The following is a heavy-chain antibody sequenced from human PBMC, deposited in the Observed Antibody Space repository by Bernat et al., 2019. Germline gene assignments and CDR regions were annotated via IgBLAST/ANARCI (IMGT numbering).Heavy chain of an antibody. CDR3: AKLDILTGYSSLGPIDY. V-gene: IGHV3-30*18. CDR1: GFTFSSYG. D-gene: IGHD3-9*01. Sequence: QVQLVESGGGVVQPGRSLRLSCAASGFTFSSYGMHWVRQAPGKGLEWVAVISYDGSNKYYADSVKGRFTISRDNSKNTLYLQMNSLRAEDTAVYYCAKLDILTGYSSLGPIDYWGQGTLVTVSS. CDR2: ISYDGSNK. J-gene: IGHJ4*02.